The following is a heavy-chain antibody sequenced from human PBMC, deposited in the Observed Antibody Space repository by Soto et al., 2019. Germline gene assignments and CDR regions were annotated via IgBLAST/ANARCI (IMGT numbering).Heavy chain of an antibody. J-gene: IGHJ6*02. CDR2: IIPIFGTA. Sequence: QVQLVQSGAEVKKPGSSVKVSCKASGGTFSSYAISWVRQAPGQGLEWMGGIIPIFGTANHAQKFQGRATITADESTSTAYMELSSLRSEDTAVYYCARDGGYESDYYYGMDVWGQGTTVTVSS. CDR1: GGTFSSYA. V-gene: IGHV1-69*01. D-gene: IGHD5-12*01. CDR3: ARDGGYESDYYYGMDV.